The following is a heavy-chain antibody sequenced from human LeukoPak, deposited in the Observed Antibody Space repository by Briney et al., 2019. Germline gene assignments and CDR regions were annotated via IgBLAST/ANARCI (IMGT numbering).Heavy chain of an antibody. V-gene: IGHV4-4*09. Sequence: SETLSPTCTVSGGSISDSHWSWIRQPPGKGLEWIGNIHTSGGSNYSPSLKSRVTISLDMSRNQFSLRLSSVTAADTAVYYCARGRSAVVTPDYYYHYCMDVWGKGTTVTVSS. D-gene: IGHD4-23*01. CDR3: ARGRSAVVTPDYYYHYCMDV. CDR1: GGSISDSH. J-gene: IGHJ6*03. CDR2: IHTSGGS.